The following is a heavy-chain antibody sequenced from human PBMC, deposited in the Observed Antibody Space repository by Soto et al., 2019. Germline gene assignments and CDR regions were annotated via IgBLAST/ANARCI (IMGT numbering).Heavy chain of an antibody. V-gene: IGHV4-59*01. CDR2: IYYSGST. CDR3: ARSDGRY. J-gene: IGHJ4*02. Sequence: QVQLQESGPGLVKPSETLSLTCTVSGGSISSYYWSWIRQPPGKGLEWIGYIYYSGSTNYNPSLKCRVTISVAPSANQFSLKLGSVTAADTAVYSCARSDGRYWGQGTLVTVSS. CDR1: GGSISSYY.